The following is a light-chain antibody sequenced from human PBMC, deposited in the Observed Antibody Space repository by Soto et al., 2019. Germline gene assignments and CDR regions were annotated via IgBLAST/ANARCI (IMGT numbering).Light chain of an antibody. Sequence: EIVMTQSPATLSVSPGERATLSCRASQSVSSNLDWYQQKPGQAPRLLIYGASTRATGIPARFSGSGYGTEFTLTISSLQSEDFAVYYCQQYNNWPGTFGQGTKVEIK. CDR3: QQYNNWPGT. J-gene: IGKJ1*01. V-gene: IGKV3-15*01. CDR2: GAS. CDR1: QSVSSN.